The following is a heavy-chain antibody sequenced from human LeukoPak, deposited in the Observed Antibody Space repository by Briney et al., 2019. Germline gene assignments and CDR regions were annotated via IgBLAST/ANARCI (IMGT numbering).Heavy chain of an antibody. V-gene: IGHV4-61*02. D-gene: IGHD6-6*01. CDR3: ASGQLGAAEYFQH. J-gene: IGHJ1*01. Sequence: PSQTLSLTCTVSGGSISSGSYYWSWIRQPAGKGLEWIGRIYTSGCTNYNPSLKSRVTISVDTSKNQFSLKLSSVTAADMAVYYCASGQLGAAEYFQHWGQGTLVTVSS. CDR1: GGSISSGSYY. CDR2: IYTSGCT.